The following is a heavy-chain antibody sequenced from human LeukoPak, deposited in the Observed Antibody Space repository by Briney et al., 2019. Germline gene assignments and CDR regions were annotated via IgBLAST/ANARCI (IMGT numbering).Heavy chain of an antibody. CDR2: ISSSSSYI. CDR1: GFTFSSYS. J-gene: IGHJ4*02. CDR3: AREEGGKLGIDYYFDY. Sequence: GGSLRLSCAASGFTFSSYSMNWVRQAPGKGLEWVSSISSSSSYIYYADSVKGRFTISRDNAKNSLYLQMNSLRAEDTAVYYCAREEGGKLGIDYYFDYWGQGTLVTVSS. D-gene: IGHD7-27*01. V-gene: IGHV3-21*01.